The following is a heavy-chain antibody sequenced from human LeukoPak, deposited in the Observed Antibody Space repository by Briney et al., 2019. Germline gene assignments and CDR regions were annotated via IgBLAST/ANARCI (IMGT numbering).Heavy chain of an antibody. CDR1: GFTFSSYA. Sequence: EGSLRLSCAASGFTFSSYAMSWVRQAPGMGLEWVSVISGGGGTTFYADSVKGRFTISRDNSKNTVYLQMNSLRAEDTAVYYCAKRDCSGGSCYSPLDYWGQGTLVTVSS. CDR3: AKRDCSGGSCYSPLDY. J-gene: IGHJ4*02. D-gene: IGHD2-15*01. V-gene: IGHV3-23*01. CDR2: ISGGGGTT.